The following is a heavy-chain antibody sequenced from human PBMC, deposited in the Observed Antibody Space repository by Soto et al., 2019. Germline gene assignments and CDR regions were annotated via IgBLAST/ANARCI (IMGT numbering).Heavy chain of an antibody. CDR1: GFTFSSYA. Sequence: GGSLRLSCSASGFTFSSYAMHWVRQAPGKGLEYVSAISGSGGSTYYADSVKGRFTISRDNSKNTLYLQMNSLRAEDTAVYYCAKDQAYYEFWSGDYYYYYGMDVWGQGTTVTVSS. J-gene: IGHJ6*02. V-gene: IGHV3-64*04. D-gene: IGHD3-3*01. CDR2: ISGSGGST. CDR3: AKDQAYYEFWSGDYYYYYGMDV.